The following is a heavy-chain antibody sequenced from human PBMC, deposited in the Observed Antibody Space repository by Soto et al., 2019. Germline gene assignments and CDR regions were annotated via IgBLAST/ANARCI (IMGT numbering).Heavy chain of an antibody. V-gene: IGHV2-26*01. CDR1: GFSLSKARMG. CDR3: ARALREELPIYYFDS. D-gene: IGHD1-7*01. CDR2: IFWNDER. J-gene: IGHJ4*02. Sequence: QVTLKESGPVLVKPTEPLTLTCTVSGFSLSKARMGVSWIRQPPGKALEWLAHIFWNDERSYNTYLKSRLTISRDTSKRQVVLTMTNVDPVDTGTYFCARALREELPIYYFDSWGQGTLVTVSS.